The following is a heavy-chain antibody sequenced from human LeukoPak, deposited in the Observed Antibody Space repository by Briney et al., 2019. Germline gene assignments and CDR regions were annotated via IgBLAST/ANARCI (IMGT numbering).Heavy chain of an antibody. Sequence: ASVKVSCKASGYTFTGYYMHWVRQAPGQGLEWMGWINPNSGGTNYAQKFQGRVTMTRDTSISTAYMEPSRLRSDDTAVYYCARDRRYCSSPSCESNWFDPWGQGTLVTVSS. J-gene: IGHJ5*02. V-gene: IGHV1-2*02. CDR3: ARDRRYCSSPSCESNWFDP. CDR1: GYTFTGYY. CDR2: INPNSGGT. D-gene: IGHD2-2*01.